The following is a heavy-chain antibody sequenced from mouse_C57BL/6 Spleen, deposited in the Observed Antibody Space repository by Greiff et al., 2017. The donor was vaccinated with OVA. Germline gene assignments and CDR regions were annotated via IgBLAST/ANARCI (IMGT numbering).Heavy chain of an antibody. Sequence: EVHLVESGGGLVQPGGSLSLSCAASGFTFTDYYMSWVRQPPGKALEWLGFIRNKANGYTTEYSASVKGRFTISRDNSQSILYLQMNALRAEDSATYYCARYYGNYEYYFDYWGQGTTLTVSS. V-gene: IGHV7-3*01. J-gene: IGHJ2*01. D-gene: IGHD2-1*01. CDR2: IRNKANGYTT. CDR3: ARYYGNYEYYFDY. CDR1: GFTFTDYY.